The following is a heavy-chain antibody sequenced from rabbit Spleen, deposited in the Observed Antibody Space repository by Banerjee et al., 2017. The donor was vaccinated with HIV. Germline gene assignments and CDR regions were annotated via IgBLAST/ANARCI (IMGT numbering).Heavy chain of an antibody. D-gene: IGHD7-1*01. CDR3: ARGLSYDSTGGYVDL. V-gene: IGHV1S45*01. CDR1: GFSFSSYYY. J-gene: IGHJ4*01. CDR2: IAADSGST. Sequence: QEQLVESGGGLVKPEGSLKLSCTASGFSFSSYYYMCWVRQAPGKGLEWIGCIAADSGSTDYASWAKGRFTISKTSSTTVTLQMTSLTAADTATYFCARGLSYDSTGGYVDLWGPGTLVTVS.